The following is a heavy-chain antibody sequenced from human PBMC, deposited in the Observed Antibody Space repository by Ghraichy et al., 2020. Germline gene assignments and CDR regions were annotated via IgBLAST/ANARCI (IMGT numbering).Heavy chain of an antibody. CDR1: GFTFSSYA. D-gene: IGHD3-22*01. CDR3: AKTYYYDSSGYFPPTYWYFDL. V-gene: IGHV3-23*01. CDR2: ISGSGGST. Sequence: GGSLRLSCAASGFTFSSYAMSWVRQAPGKGLEWVSAISGSGGSTYYADSVKGRFTISGDNSKNTLYLQMNSLRAEDTAVYYCAKTYYYDSSGYFPPTYWYFDLWGRGTLVTVSS. J-gene: IGHJ2*01.